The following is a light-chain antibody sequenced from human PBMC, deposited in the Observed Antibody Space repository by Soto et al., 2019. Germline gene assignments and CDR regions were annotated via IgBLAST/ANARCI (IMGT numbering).Light chain of an antibody. CDR3: YSATDNNREV. CDR2: KDS. J-gene: IGLJ2*01. Sequence: SYELTQPSSVSVSPGQTARITCSGDVLAKKYARWFQQKPGQAPVLVIYKDSERPSGIPERFSGSSSGTTVTLTISGAQVDDEADYYCYSATDNNREVFGGGTKLTVL. V-gene: IGLV3-27*01. CDR1: VLAKKY.